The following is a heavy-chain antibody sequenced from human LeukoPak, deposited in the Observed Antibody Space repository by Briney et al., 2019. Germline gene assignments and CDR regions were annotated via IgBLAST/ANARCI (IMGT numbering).Heavy chain of an antibody. CDR1: GFTVSSNY. Sequence: GGSLRLSCAASGFTVSSNYMSWVRQAPGKGLKWVSVIYSGGSTYYADSVKGRFTISRDNSKNTLYLQMNSLRAEDTAVYYCARDGIAARSGDIWGQGTMVTVSS. CDR2: IYSGGST. CDR3: ARDGIAARSGDI. D-gene: IGHD6-6*01. V-gene: IGHV3-53*01. J-gene: IGHJ3*02.